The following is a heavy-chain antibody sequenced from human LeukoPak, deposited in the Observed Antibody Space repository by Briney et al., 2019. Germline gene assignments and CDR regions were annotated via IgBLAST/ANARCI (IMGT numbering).Heavy chain of an antibody. CDR1: GFTFTNYY. CDR3: ARQGAPYYYYYMDV. V-gene: IGHV3-11*01. CDR2: ISSSSSTK. J-gene: IGHJ6*03. Sequence: GGSLRLSCTASGFTFTNYYMTWVRQAPGKGLEWVSHISSSSSTKHYADSVKGRFTISRDNARSSVYLEMNSLTADDTALYYCARQGAPYYYYYMDVWGTGTPVTVSS. D-gene: IGHD3-16*01.